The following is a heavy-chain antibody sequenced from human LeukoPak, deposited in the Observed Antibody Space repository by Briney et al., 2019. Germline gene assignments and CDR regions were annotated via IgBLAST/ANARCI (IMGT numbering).Heavy chain of an antibody. CDR2: INHTGST. D-gene: IGHD2-2*01. J-gene: IGHJ5*02. V-gene: IGHV4-34*01. CDR1: GGSFSGYY. Sequence: LETLSLTCAVYGGSFSGYYWSWIRQPPGKGLEWIGEINHTGSTNYNPSLKSRVTISVDTSKNQFSLKLSSVTAADTAVYYCARGVPAPNWFDPWGQGTLVTVSS. CDR3: ARGVPAPNWFDP.